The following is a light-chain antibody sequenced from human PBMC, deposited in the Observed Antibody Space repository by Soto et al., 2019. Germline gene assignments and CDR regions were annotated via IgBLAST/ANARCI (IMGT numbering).Light chain of an antibody. Sequence: EIVMTQSPATLSVSPGERATLSCRASQSVNSNLAWYRQKPGQAPRLLISDASTRATGVPARFSGSGSGTEFTLTISTLQSEYSGIYYCQHYNFWPPLTFGGGTKVQIK. CDR2: DAS. CDR3: QHYNFWPPLT. V-gene: IGKV3-15*01. J-gene: IGKJ4*01. CDR1: QSVNSN.